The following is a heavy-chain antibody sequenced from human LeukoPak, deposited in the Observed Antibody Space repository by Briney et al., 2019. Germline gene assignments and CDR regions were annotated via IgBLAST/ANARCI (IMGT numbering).Heavy chain of an antibody. CDR1: GYTFTGYY. CDR3: ARVCPSIAAAGEVNWFDP. Sequence: ASVKVSCKASGYTFTGYYMHWVRQAPGQGLEWMGWINPNSGGTNYAQKFQGRVTMTRDTSISTAYMELSRLRSDDTAVYYCARVCPSIAAAGEVNWFDPWGQGTLVTVSS. J-gene: IGHJ5*02. V-gene: IGHV1-2*02. CDR2: INPNSGGT. D-gene: IGHD6-13*01.